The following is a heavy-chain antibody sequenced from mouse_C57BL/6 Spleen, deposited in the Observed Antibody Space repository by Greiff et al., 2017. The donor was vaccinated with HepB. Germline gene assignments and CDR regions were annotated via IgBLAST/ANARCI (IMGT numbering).Heavy chain of an antibody. V-gene: IGHV1-52*01. Sequence: QVQLQQPGAELVRPGSSVKLSCKASGYTFTSYWMHWVKQRPIQGLEWIGNIDPSDSETHYNQKFKDKATLTVDKSSSTTYMQLSSLTSEDSAVYYCARWGVAHFDYWGQGTTLTVSS. CDR2: IDPSDSET. CDR1: GYTFTSYW. J-gene: IGHJ2*01. D-gene: IGHD1-1*01. CDR3: ARWGVAHFDY.